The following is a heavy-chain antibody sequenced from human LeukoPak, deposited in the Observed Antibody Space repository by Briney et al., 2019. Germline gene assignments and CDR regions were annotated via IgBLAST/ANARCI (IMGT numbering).Heavy chain of an antibody. CDR3: ARDSTYYYDSGSSGPHYFDN. D-gene: IGHD3-10*01. CDR1: GFPFSNYA. J-gene: IGHJ4*02. V-gene: IGHV3-30*01. CDR2: ISSGGTYE. Sequence: PGGPLTLPCAASGFPFSNYAVLGVPEAPGKGVEWVTLISSGGTYEYYAACVKGRFTISRDNSKNTLYLQLNSLRAEDTAVYYCARDSTYYYDSGSSGPHYFDNWGQGTLVTVSS.